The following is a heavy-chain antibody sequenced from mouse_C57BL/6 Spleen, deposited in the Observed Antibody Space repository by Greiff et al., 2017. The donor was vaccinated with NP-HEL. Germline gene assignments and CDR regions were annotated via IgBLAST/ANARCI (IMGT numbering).Heavy chain of an antibody. CDR2: IYPGDGDT. V-gene: IGHV1-80*01. J-gene: IGHJ2*01. CDR3: ARGGYYGSSSYFDD. D-gene: IGHD1-1*01. Sequence: VKLQESGAELVKPGASVKISCKASGYAFSSYWMNWVKQRPGKGLEWIGQIYPGDGDTNYNGKFKGKATLTADKSSSTAYMQLSSLTSEDSAVYFCARGGYYGSSSYFDDWGKGTTLTVSS. CDR1: GYAFSSYW.